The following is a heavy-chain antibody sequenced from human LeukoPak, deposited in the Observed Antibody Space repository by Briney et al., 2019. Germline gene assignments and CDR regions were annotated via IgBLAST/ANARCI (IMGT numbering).Heavy chain of an antibody. Sequence: SETLSLTCTVSGGSISSGGYYWSWIRQHPGKGLEWIGYIYYSGSTYYNPSLKSRVTISVDTSKNQFSLKLSSVTAADTAVYYCARDKRFFFDYWGQETLVTVSS. V-gene: IGHV4-31*03. CDR2: IYYSGST. CDR1: GGSISSGGYY. J-gene: IGHJ4*02. CDR3: ARDKRFFFDY. D-gene: IGHD3-10*01.